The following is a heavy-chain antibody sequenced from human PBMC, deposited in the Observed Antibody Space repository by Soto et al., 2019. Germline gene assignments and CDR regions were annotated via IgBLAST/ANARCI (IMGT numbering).Heavy chain of an antibody. V-gene: IGHV3-48*03. CDR2: ISSSGSTI. CDR1: GFTFSSYE. J-gene: IGHJ5*02. D-gene: IGHD3-3*01. Sequence: GGSLRLSCAASGFTFSSYEMNWVRQAPGKRLEWVSYISSSGSTIYYADSVKGRFTISRDNAKNSLYLQMNSLRAEDTAVYYCASNPLYDFWSGYYDLNWFDPWGQGTLVTVSS. CDR3: ASNPLYDFWSGYYDLNWFDP.